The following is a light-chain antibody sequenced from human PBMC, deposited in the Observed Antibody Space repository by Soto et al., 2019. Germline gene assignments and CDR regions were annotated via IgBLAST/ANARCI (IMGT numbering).Light chain of an antibody. CDR3: KQCVTSPQP. V-gene: IGKV3-20*01. Sequence: EVVLTQSPGTLSLYAGERATLSCTASQSVSTYLAWYQQKPGQAPRLLIYGASNRATGIPDRFGGSGSGTNFTLTIRRLEPEDFAVYYCKQCVTSPQPLGKGTRVDIK. CDR1: QSVSTY. J-gene: IGKJ1*01. CDR2: GAS.